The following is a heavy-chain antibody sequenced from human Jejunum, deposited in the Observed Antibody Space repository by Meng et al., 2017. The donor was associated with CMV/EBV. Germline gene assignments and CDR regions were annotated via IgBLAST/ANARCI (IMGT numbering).Heavy chain of an antibody. V-gene: IGHV4-4*07. CDR3: ARASNSAGWYGLDY. CDR2: VYTSGST. Sequence: QGQLQESGPGLLSPADTLPLTCTVTGDSITGYYYNWIRQPAGKGLEWIGRVYTSGSTNYSPSLKSRVTMSVDTSMKQLSLKLTSVTAADTAVYYCARASNSAGWYGLDYWGQGTLVTVSS. CDR1: GDSITGYY. D-gene: IGHD6-19*01. J-gene: IGHJ4*02.